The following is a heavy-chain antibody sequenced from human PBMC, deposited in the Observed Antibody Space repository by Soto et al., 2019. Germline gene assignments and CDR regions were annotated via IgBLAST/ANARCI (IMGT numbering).Heavy chain of an antibody. D-gene: IGHD1-26*01. J-gene: IGHJ4*02. CDR3: ARGAGAYYFDY. Sequence: QVQLVQSGAEVKKPGTSVKVSCKASGGTFSTYAFTWVRQAPGQGLEWLGGIIPIFGTTDYARKFQGRVTITAAESTSTVFIELSSLTSEDTAVYYCARGAGAYYFDYWGQGTLVTVSS. V-gene: IGHV1-69*01. CDR1: GGTFSTYA. CDR2: IIPIFGTT.